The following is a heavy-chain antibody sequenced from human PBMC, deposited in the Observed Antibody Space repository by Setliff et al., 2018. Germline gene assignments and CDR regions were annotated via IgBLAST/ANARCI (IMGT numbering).Heavy chain of an antibody. CDR2: IIPIFGTA. V-gene: IGHV1-69*06. CDR3: YITYSYGLYYFDY. J-gene: IGHJ4*02. CDR1: GGTFSSYA. Sequence: SVKVSCKASGGTFSSYAISWVRQAPGQGLEWMGGIIPIFGTANYAQKFQGRVTMTEDTSTDTAYMELSSLRSEDTAVYYCYITYSYGLYYFDYWGQGTLVTVSS. D-gene: IGHD5-18*01.